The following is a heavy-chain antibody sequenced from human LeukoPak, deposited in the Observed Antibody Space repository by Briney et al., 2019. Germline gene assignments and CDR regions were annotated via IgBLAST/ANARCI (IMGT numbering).Heavy chain of an antibody. D-gene: IGHD6-13*01. Sequence: GGSLRLSCAASGFICSNYGMHLVRKAPGNRPEWVAVIWNDGSETFHGDSVKGRFRIARDNSKNTLYLQMNSLRAEDTAVYFCARDMGRAWYGPPDYWGQGTLVTVSS. CDR3: ARDMGRAWYGPPDY. V-gene: IGHV3-33*01. CDR2: IWNDGSET. CDR1: GFICSNYG. J-gene: IGHJ4*02.